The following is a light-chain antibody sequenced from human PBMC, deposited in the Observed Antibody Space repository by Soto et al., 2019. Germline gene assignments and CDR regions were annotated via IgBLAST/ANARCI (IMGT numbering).Light chain of an antibody. Sequence: EIVLPQSPGTLSLSPGESATLSCRASPSVSGSNLAWYQQKPGQAPRLVIYGASSRATGIPDRFSGSGSGTDFTLTISRLEPEDFAVYYCQQYGSSPRTVGQGTKVDIK. CDR2: GAS. J-gene: IGKJ1*01. V-gene: IGKV3-20*01. CDR1: PSVSGSN. CDR3: QQYGSSPRT.